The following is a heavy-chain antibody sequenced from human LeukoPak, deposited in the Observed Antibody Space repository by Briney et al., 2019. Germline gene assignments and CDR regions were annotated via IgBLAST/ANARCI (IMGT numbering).Heavy chain of an antibody. CDR2: IYSGGST. Sequence: SGGSLRLSCAASGFTISSNCMSWGRQAQGKGLEWVSIIYSGGSTYYADSVKGRFTISRDNSKNTLYLQMNSLRAEDTAVYYCARDTLAFDYWGQGTLVTVSS. CDR1: GFTISSNC. J-gene: IGHJ4*02. D-gene: IGHD3-16*01. V-gene: IGHV3-53*01. CDR3: ARDTLAFDY.